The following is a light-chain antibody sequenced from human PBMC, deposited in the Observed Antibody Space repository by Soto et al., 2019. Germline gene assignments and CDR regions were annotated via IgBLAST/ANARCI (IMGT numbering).Light chain of an antibody. CDR2: DVS. CDR1: SSDVGGYSY. J-gene: IGLJ1*01. Sequence: QSVLTQPASVSGSPGQSIAISCPGTSSDVGGYSYVSWYQQHPGKAPKLMIYDVSNRPSGVSNRFSGSKSGNTASLTISGLQAEDEADYYCSSYTSSVYVFGTGTKATVL. CDR3: SSYTSSVYV. V-gene: IGLV2-14*01.